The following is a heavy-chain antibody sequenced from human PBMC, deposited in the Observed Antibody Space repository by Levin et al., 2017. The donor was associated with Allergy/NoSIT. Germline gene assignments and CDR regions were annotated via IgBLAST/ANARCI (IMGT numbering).Heavy chain of an antibody. CDR3: ARAEVGSEH. CDR1: GGSISSGSYY. Sequence: TSSETLSLTCKVSGGSISSGSYYWSWIRQPAAKGLERIGRIYSSGSANYNPSLKSRVTISVDTSKNQFSLKLSSVTAADTAVYYCARAEVGSEHWGQGTLVTVSS. J-gene: IGHJ4*02. V-gene: IGHV4-61*02. D-gene: IGHD3-10*01. CDR2: IYSSGSA.